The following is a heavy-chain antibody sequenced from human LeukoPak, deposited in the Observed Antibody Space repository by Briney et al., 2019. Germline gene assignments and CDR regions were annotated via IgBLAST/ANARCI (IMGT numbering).Heavy chain of an antibody. J-gene: IGHJ4*02. CDR2: IYSGGNT. D-gene: IGHD2-21*02. CDR3: ARGTVTAPDY. CDR1: GFTFSSYS. V-gene: IGHV3-53*01. Sequence: PGGSLRLSCAATGFTFSSYSMKWVRQAPGKGLEWVSIIYSGGNTYYADSVKGRFTISRDNSKNTLYLQMNRLRPEDTAVYYCARGTVTAPDYWGQGTLVTVSS.